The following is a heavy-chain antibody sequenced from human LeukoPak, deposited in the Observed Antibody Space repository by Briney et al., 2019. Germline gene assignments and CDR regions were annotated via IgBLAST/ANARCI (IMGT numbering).Heavy chain of an antibody. CDR2: ISGSGGST. V-gene: IGHV3-23*01. CDR1: GFTFSSYA. CDR3: AKGLLCSTSCWLYFDY. J-gene: IGHJ4*02. Sequence: PGGSLRLSCAASGFTFSSYAMSWVRQAPGKGLEWVSAISGSGGSTYYADSVKGRFTISRDNSKNTLYLQMNSLRAEDTAVYYCAKGLLCSTSCWLYFDYWGQGTLVTVSS. D-gene: IGHD2-2*01.